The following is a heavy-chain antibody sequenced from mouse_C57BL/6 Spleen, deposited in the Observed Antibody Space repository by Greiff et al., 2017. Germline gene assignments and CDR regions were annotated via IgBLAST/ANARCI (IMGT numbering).Heavy chain of an antibody. CDR3: ARGAVSYY. CDR2: IYPGDGDT. CDR1: GYAFSSSW. Sequence: QVQLQQSGPELVKPGASVKISCKASGYAFSSSWMNWVKQRPGKGLEWIGRIYPGDGDTNYNGKFKGKATLTADKSSSTAYMQLSSLTSEDSAVYFCARGAVSYYWGQGTTLTVSS. J-gene: IGHJ2*01. D-gene: IGHD3-3*01. V-gene: IGHV1-82*01.